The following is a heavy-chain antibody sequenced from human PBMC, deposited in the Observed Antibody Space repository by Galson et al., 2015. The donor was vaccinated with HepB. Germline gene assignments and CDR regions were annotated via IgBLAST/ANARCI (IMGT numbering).Heavy chain of an antibody. D-gene: IGHD5-18*01. V-gene: IGHV3-23*01. Sequence: YLRLSCAASAFAFDTHAMRWVSQPPGRGGEWISGISGSGDSTFYADSVKGRFTVSRDNSNNMLYLQMNSLRAEDAGLYFCAKGYGLFDSWGQRILVTVFS. CDR1: AFAFDTHA. J-gene: IGHJ5*01. CDR2: ISGSGDST. CDR3: AKGYGLFDS.